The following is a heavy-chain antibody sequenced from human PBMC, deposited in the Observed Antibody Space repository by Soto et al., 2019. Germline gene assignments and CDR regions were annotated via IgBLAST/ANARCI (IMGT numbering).Heavy chain of an antibody. CDR3: ARNADSHGYYYGMDV. CDR1: GYTVTNYG. D-gene: IGHD5-18*01. Sequence: QVQLVQSGAEVKKPGASVKVSCKASGYTVTNYGISWVRQAPGQGPEWMGWISGYNGNTNYAQKLQGRVTMTTDTSTTTAYMELRSLRSDDTAVYYCARNADSHGYYYGMDVWGQGTTVTVSS. J-gene: IGHJ6*02. V-gene: IGHV1-18*04. CDR2: ISGYNGNT.